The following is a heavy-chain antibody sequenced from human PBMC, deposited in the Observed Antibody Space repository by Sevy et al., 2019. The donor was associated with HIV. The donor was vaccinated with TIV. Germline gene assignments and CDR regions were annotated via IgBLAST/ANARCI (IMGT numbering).Heavy chain of an antibody. Sequence: ASVKVSCKASGYTFTGYYMHWVRQAPGQGLEWMGWSNPNSGGTNYAQKFQGRVTMTRDTSISTAYMELSRLRSDDTAVYYCARSGYDSSGYYGGYFDYWGQGTLVTVSS. J-gene: IGHJ4*02. CDR3: ARSGYDSSGYYGGYFDY. CDR1: GYTFTGYY. CDR2: SNPNSGGT. V-gene: IGHV1-2*02. D-gene: IGHD3-22*01.